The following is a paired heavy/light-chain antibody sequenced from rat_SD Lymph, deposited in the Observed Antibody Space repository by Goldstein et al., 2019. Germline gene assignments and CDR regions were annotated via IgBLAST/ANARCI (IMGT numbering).Heavy chain of an antibody. Sequence: QVQLKESGPGLVQPSETLSLTCTVSGFSLTSYSVSWVRQPSGKGPEWMGRMWYDGDTAYNSALKSRLSISRDTSKNQVFLKMNSLQTDDTGTYYCTRDYYDGTYYFDYWGQGVMVTVSS. J-gene: IGHJ2*01. CDR1: GFSLTSYS. CDR2: MWYDGDT. V-gene: IGHV2-63*01. D-gene: IGHD1-12*02. CDR3: TRDYYDGTYYFDY.
Light chain of an antibody. V-gene: IGKV22S2*01. Sequence: DIQMTQSPSFLSASVGDRVTLSCKASQNINKYLAWYQQKLGEAPKLLIYNANSLQTGIPSRFSGSGSGTDFTLTISSLQPEDVATYFCLQHNSWPLTFGSGTKLEIK. CDR1: QNINKY. CDR2: NAN. J-gene: IGKJ5*01. CDR3: LQHNSWPLT.